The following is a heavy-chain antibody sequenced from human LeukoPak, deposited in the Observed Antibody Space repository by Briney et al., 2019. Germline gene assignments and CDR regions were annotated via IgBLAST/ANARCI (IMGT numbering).Heavy chain of an antibody. CDR2: IYYNGST. J-gene: IGHJ4*02. Sequence: PSETLSLTCTVSGGCISSSSYYWGWIRQPPGKGLEWIGSIYYNGSTYYNPSLKSRVTISVDTSKNHFSLKLSSVTAADTLVISFARVLAGSPLQRYRYFDYWGQGTLVTVSS. CDR3: ARVLAGSPLQRYRYFDY. V-gene: IGHV4-39*02. CDR1: GGCISSSSYY. D-gene: IGHD1-26*01.